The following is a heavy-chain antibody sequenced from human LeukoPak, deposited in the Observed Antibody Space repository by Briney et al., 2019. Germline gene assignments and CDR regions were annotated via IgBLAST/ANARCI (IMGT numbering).Heavy chain of an antibody. J-gene: IGHJ4*02. D-gene: IGHD1-1*01. V-gene: IGHV4-31*03. CDR1: GGSISSGAYY. Sequence: SETLSLTCTVSGGSISSGAYYWSWVRQLPEKGLDWIGYIGYTGDTYYNPSLRSRATISKDTSKTQFSLRLNSLTAADTAVYYCARVAAATTNPRFDFWGQGPLVTVSS. CDR2: IGYTGDT. CDR3: ARVAAATTNPRFDF.